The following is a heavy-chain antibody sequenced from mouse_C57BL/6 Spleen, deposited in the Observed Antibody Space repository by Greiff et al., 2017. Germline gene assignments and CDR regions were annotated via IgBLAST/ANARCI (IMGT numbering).Heavy chain of an antibody. CDR1: GYTFTSYW. J-gene: IGHJ2*01. V-gene: IGHV1-72*01. Sequence: VQLQQPGAELVKPGASVKLSCKASGYTFTSYWMHWVKQRPGRGLAWIGRIDPNGGGTKYNEKFKSKATLTVDKPSSTAYMQRSSLTSEDSAVYYCARSLYYYGSPLDYWGQGTTLTVSS. CDR2: IDPNGGGT. D-gene: IGHD1-1*01. CDR3: ARSLYYYGSPLDY.